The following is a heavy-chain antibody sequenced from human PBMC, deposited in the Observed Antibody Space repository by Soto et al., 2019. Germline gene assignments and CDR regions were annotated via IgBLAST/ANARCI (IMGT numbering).Heavy chain of an antibody. Sequence: GGSLRLSCAASGFTFSNYAMHWVRQAPGKGLEWVAVISYDGSNKYYADSVKGRFTISRDNSKNTLYVQMNSLRAEDTAVYYCARVGYSYGYAGGIYDFWGQGTLVTVSS. CDR3: ARVGYSYGYAGGIYDF. D-gene: IGHD5-18*01. V-gene: IGHV3-30-3*01. J-gene: IGHJ4*02. CDR1: GFTFSNYA. CDR2: ISYDGSNK.